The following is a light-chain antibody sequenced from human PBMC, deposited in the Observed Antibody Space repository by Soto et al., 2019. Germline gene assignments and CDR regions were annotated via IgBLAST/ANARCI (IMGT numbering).Light chain of an antibody. V-gene: IGKV1-5*01. CDR2: DAS. CDR3: QQYNSYPWT. CDR1: QSISSW. J-gene: IGKJ1*01. Sequence: DIQMTQSPSTLSASVGDRVTISCRASQSISSWLAWYQQKPGKAPNLLIFDASTLESGVPSRFSGSEAGTEFTLTISGLQPDDFATYYCQQYNSYPWTFGQGTKVDIK.